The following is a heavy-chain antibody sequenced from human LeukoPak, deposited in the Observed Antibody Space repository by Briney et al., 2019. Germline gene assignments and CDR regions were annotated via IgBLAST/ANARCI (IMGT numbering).Heavy chain of an antibody. CDR3: ARDLDFYATDY. Sequence: GGSLRLSCAASGFSLSRYWMGWVRQAPGKGLEWVANIGKDGTGNHYVDSVKGRFTISRDNAKNSVYLEMNSLRADDTAIYYCARDLDFYATDYWGQGTLVTVSS. V-gene: IGHV3-7*01. J-gene: IGHJ4*02. CDR1: GFSLSRYW. D-gene: IGHD2/OR15-2a*01. CDR2: IGKDGTGN.